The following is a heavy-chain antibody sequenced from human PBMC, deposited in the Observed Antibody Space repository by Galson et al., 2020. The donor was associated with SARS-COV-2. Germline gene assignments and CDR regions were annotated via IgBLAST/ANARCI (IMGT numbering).Heavy chain of an antibody. D-gene: IGHD3-10*01. CDR2: ISSSGSTI. CDR1: GFTFSDYY. V-gene: IGHV3-11*04. J-gene: IGHJ4*02. Sequence: KIGESLKISCAASGFTFSDYYMSWIRQAPGKGLEWVSYISSSGSTIYYADSVKGRFTISRDNAKNTLYLQMNSLRAEDTAVYYCARVDLWFGELVIGHFDFWGQGTLVTVSS. CDR3: ARVDLWFGELVIGHFDF.